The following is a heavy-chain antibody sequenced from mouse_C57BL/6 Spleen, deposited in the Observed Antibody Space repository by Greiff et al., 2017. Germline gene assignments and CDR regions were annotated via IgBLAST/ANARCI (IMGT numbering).Heavy chain of an antibody. CDR2: IRNKANGYTT. Sequence: EVQLVESGGGLVQPGGSLSLSCAASGFTFTDYYMSWVRQPPGKALEWLGFIRNKANGYTTEYSASVKCRFTISRDNSQSILYLQMNALRSEASATYYCARDNCDEDFDYWGQGTTLTVSS. CDR3: ARDNCDEDFDY. J-gene: IGHJ2*01. CDR1: GFTFTDYY. D-gene: IGHD2-13*01. V-gene: IGHV7-3*01.